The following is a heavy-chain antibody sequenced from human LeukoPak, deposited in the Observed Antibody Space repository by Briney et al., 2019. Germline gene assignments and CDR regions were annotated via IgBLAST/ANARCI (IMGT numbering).Heavy chain of an antibody. V-gene: IGHV4-59*08. CDR2: IYYSGST. CDR3: ARLGKDYNDSSGYYTFDY. Sequence: SETLSLTCTVSDGSISSYYWSWIRQPPGKGLEWIGYIYYSGSTNYNPSLKSRVTISVDTSKNQFSLKLSSVTAADTAVYYCARLGKDYNDSSGYYTFDYWGQGTLVTVSS. J-gene: IGHJ4*02. CDR1: DGSISSYY. D-gene: IGHD3-22*01.